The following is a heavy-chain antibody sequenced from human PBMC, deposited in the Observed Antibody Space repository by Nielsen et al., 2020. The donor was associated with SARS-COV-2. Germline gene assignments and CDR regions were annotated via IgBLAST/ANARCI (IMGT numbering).Heavy chain of an antibody. CDR3: ARGVRSRYIAAAGTVRFVVPKDFDY. D-gene: IGHD6-13*01. CDR1: GGSFSGYY. V-gene: IGHV4-34*12. J-gene: IGHJ4*02. CDR2: IIHSGST. Sequence: SETLSLTCAVYGGSFSGYYWSWIRQPPGKGLEWIGEIIHSGSTNYNPSLKSRVTISVDTSNNQFSLKLSSVTAADTAVYYCARGVRSRYIAAAGTVRFVVPKDFDYWGQGTLVTVSS.